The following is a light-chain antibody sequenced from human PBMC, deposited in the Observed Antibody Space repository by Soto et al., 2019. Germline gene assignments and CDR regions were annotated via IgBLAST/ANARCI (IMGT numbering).Light chain of an antibody. CDR3: CSYTGSLTLL. V-gene: IGLV2-14*01. Sequence: QSALTQPASVSGSPGQSITISCTGSSSDVGGYDYVSWYQQHPGKAPKLMIYEVSNRPSGVSNRFSGSKSGNTASLTISGLQAEDEADYYCCSYTGSLTLLLGGGTKVTVL. CDR2: EVS. J-gene: IGLJ2*01. CDR1: SSDVGGYDY.